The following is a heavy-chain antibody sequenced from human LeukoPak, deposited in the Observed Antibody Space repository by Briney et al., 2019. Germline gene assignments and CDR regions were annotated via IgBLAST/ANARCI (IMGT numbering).Heavy chain of an antibody. J-gene: IGHJ4*02. CDR1: GFTFSSYS. D-gene: IGHD1-1*01. Sequence: GGSLRLSCAASGFTFSSYSMNWVRQAPGKGLEWVSSISSSSSYIYYADSVKGRFTISRDNAKNSLFLQMNSLRAEDTAIYYCARSLTTLTYEGYWGQGTLVTVSS. CDR2: ISSSSSYI. V-gene: IGHV3-21*01. CDR3: ARSLTTLTYEGY.